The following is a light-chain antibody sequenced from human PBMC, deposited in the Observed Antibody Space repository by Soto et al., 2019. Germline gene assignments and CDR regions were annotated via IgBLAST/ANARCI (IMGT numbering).Light chain of an antibody. CDR2: GNS. Sequence: QAVVTQPPSMSGAPGQTVTISCTVSTSNIGAGYDIHWYQQLPGRAPKLLIYGNSFRPSGVPDRFSGSKSGTSASLAITGLQAEDEADYYCQSYDSGLSATVVFGGGTKLTVL. V-gene: IGLV1-40*01. CDR3: QSYDSGLSATVV. CDR1: TSNIGAGYD. J-gene: IGLJ2*01.